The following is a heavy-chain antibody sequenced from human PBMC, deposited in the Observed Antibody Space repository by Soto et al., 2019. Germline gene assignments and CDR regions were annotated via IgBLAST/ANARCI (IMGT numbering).Heavy chain of an antibody. Sequence: ASVKVSCKASGYTFTSYGISWVRQAPGQGLEWMGWISAYNGNTNYAQKLQGRVTMTTDTSTSTAYMELRSLRSDDTAVYYCAGSNSGSYYSFFDSWGQGTLVTVSS. J-gene: IGHJ4*02. V-gene: IGHV1-18*01. CDR2: ISAYNGNT. CDR1: GYTFTSYG. CDR3: AGSNSGSYYSFFDS. D-gene: IGHD1-26*01.